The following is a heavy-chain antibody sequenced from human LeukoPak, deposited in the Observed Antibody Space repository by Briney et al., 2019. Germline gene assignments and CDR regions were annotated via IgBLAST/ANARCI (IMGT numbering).Heavy chain of an antibody. Sequence: KPSETLSLTCAVYGGSFSGYYWSWIRQPPGKGLEWIGEINHSGSTNYNPSLKSRVTISVDTSKNQFSLKLSSVTAADTAVYYCAGILYDYVRGSYRPNWFDPWGQGTLVTVSS. CDR2: INHSGST. D-gene: IGHD3-16*02. V-gene: IGHV4-34*01. J-gene: IGHJ5*02. CDR1: GGSFSGYY. CDR3: AGILYDYVRGSYRPNWFDP.